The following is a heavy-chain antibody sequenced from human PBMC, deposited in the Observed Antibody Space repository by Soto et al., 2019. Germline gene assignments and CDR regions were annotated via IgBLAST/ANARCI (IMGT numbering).Heavy chain of an antibody. CDR1: GGSFSGYY. Sequence: QVQLQQWGAGLLKPSETLSLTCAVYGGSFSGYYWSWIRQPPGKGLEWIGEINHSGSTNYNPSLKSRVTISVDTSKNQFALKLSSVTAAETAVYYSARKLAPLGWCDPWCQGTLVTVSS. V-gene: IGHV4-34*01. D-gene: IGHD1-26*01. CDR3: ARKLAPLGWCDP. J-gene: IGHJ5*02. CDR2: INHSGST.